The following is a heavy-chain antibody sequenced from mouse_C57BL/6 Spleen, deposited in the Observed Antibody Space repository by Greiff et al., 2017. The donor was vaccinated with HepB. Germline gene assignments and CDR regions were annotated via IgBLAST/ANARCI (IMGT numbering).Heavy chain of an antibody. J-gene: IGHJ4*01. CDR1: GYTFTSYW. V-gene: IGHV1-55*01. Sequence: VQLQQPGAELVKPGASVKMSCKASGYTFTSYWITWVKQRPGQGLEWIGDIYPGSGSTNYNEKFKSKATLTVDTSTSTDYMQLSSLTSEDSAVYYCARGSGYYYYAMDYWGQGTSVTVSS. CDR3: ARGSGYYYYAMDY. D-gene: IGHD3-2*02. CDR2: IYPGSGST.